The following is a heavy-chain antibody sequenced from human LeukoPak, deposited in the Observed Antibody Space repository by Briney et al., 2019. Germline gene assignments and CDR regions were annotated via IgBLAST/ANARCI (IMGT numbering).Heavy chain of an antibody. CDR3: ARRLKVTPFDY. CDR1: GGSISSGDYY. J-gene: IGHJ4*02. CDR2: IYYSGST. Sequence: SETLSLTCTVSGGSISSGDYYWSWIRQPPGKGLEWIGSIYYSGSTYYNPSLKSRVTISVDTSKNQFSLKLSSVTAADTAVYYCARRLKVTPFDYWGQGTLVTVSS. D-gene: IGHD2-21*02. V-gene: IGHV4-39*01.